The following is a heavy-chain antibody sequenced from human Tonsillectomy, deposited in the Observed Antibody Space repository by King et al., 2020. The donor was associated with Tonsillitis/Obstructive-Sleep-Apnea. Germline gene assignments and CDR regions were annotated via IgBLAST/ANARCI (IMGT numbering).Heavy chain of an antibody. CDR1: GYSITTYC. J-gene: IGHJ3*02. V-gene: IGHV5-51*01. D-gene: IGHD3-10*02. Sequence: QLVQSGAEVKKPGESLKISCQGSGYSITTYCIGWVRQMPGKGLEWMGIICPGDSDTRYSPSFQGQVTISADKSISTAYLQWSSLKASDTAIYYCARESVRSSAFDIWGQGTMVTVSS. CDR3: ARESVRSSAFDI. CDR2: ICPGDSDT.